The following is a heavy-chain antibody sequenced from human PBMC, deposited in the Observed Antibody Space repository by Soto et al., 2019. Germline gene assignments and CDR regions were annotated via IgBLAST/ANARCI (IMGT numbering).Heavy chain of an antibody. CDR2: IYSGDST. CDR1: VLKESSKY. Sequence: TLSCARRVLKESSKYSTRDHQTTGKGLEWVSIIYSGDSTYYADAVRGRFTISRDNSKHTLFLQMNNLRAEDTAVYYCVGTSSTHLTFYYYGLDVRGEAT. J-gene: IGHJ6*02. D-gene: IGHD1-1*01. V-gene: IGHV3-53*01. CDR3: VGTSSTHLTFYYYGLDV.